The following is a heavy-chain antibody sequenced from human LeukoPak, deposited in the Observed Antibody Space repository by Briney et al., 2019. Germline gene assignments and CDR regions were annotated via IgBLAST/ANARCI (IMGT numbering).Heavy chain of an antibody. CDR3: ARRSGDWAVHWFDP. CDR2: LYYDERT. V-gene: IGHV4-39*02. Sequence: SETLSLACSVSGGSIISSTYYWAWFRQPPGKGLEWIGSLYYDERTYYSPSLRSRITISGDTSKNHFSLKLSSVTAADTAVYYCARRSGDWAVHWFDPWGRGTLVTVSS. D-gene: IGHD2-21*02. CDR1: GGSIISSTYY. J-gene: IGHJ5*02.